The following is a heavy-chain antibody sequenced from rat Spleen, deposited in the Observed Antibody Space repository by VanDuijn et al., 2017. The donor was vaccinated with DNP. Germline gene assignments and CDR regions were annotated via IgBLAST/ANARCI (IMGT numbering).Heavy chain of an antibody. CDR2: IRYSGST. CDR1: GYSISRTY. Sequence: EVQLQESGPGLLKPSQSLSLTCSVTGYSISRTYWGWIRKFPGNKMEWIGHIRYSGSTSYNPSLTSRISITRDTSKNQFFLQLNSVTTEDTATYYCASYYYDGYFAVDAWGQGTSVTVSS. D-gene: IGHD1-12*03. V-gene: IGHV3-1*01. J-gene: IGHJ4*01. CDR3: ASYYYDGYFAVDA.